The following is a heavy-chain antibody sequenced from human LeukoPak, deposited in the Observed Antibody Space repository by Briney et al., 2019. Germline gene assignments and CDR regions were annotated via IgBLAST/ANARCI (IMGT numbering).Heavy chain of an antibody. V-gene: IGHV5-51*01. CDR2: IYPGDSDT. CDR3: ATSHYYDSSGYYPFDY. Sequence: GESLKISCKGSGYSFTSYWIGWVRQMPGKGLEWMGIIYPGDSDTRYSPSFQGQVTISAGKSISTAYLQWSSLKASDTAMYYCATSHYYDSSGYYPFDYWGQGTLVTVSS. J-gene: IGHJ4*02. D-gene: IGHD3-22*01. CDR1: GYSFTSYW.